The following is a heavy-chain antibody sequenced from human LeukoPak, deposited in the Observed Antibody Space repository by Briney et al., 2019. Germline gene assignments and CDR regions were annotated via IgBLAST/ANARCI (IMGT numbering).Heavy chain of an antibody. CDR2: INPYSGGT. V-gene: IGHV1-2*02. CDR1: GYTFTGYY. J-gene: IGHJ5*02. CDR3: GRDRITIVRGIITSFVT. D-gene: IGHD3-10*01. Sequence: GASVKVSFKCSGYTFTGYYMHWVRQAPGQGLEWVGWINPYSGGTNYSQKFLDGLIMISNTYFRTAYMDLSSLRCDDTPVYYCGRDRITIVRGIITSFVTRGQGNLVTVSP.